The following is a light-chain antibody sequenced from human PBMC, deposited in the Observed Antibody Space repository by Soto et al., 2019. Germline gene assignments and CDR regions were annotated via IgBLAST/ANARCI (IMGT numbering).Light chain of an antibody. J-gene: IGKJ4*01. CDR1: QSISPW. CDR2: KAS. V-gene: IGKV1-5*03. CDR3: QQYNTYPLT. Sequence: DIQMTQSPSTPSASVGDSVTITCRASQSISPWLAWYQQKPGKAPTLLIYKASSLEGGVPSRFSGSGSGTDFNITISSLQPDDFATYYCQQYNTYPLTFGGGTKVDIK.